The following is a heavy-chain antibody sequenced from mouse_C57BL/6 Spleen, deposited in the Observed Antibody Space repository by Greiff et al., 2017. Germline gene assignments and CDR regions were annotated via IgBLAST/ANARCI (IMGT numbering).Heavy chain of an antibody. V-gene: IGHV1-76*01. D-gene: IGHD2-3*01. J-gene: IGHJ2*01. CDR2: IYPGSGNT. Sequence: QVQLQQSGAELVRPGASVKLSCKASGYTFTDYYINWVKQRPGQGLEWIVRIYPGSGNTYYNEKFKGKATLTAEKSSSTAYMQLSSLTSEDSAVYFCARRGGYYDYFDYWGQGTTLTVSS. CDR3: ARRGGYYDYFDY. CDR1: GYTFTDYY.